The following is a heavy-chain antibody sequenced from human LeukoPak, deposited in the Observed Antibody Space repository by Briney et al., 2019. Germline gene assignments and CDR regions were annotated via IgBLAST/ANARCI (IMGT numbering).Heavy chain of an antibody. CDR1: GFSFSSYW. J-gene: IGHJ4*02. Sequence: GGSLRLSCAASGFSFSSYWMSWARQAPGKGLEWVAKIKSDGSDKHYVDSVKGRFTISRDNAKNSLYLQMNSLRAEDTAVYYCASTVRLDYWGQGTLVTVSS. D-gene: IGHD3-22*01. CDR2: IKSDGSDK. V-gene: IGHV3-7*05. CDR3: ASTVRLDY.